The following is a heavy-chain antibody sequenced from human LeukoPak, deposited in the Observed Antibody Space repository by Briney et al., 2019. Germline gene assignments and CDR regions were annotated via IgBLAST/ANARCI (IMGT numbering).Heavy chain of an antibody. CDR2: IYYSGST. J-gene: IGHJ4*02. CDR3: ARPYYYGSGRYLPYFDY. V-gene: IGHV4-59*12. D-gene: IGHD3-10*01. CDR1: GGSISNYY. Sequence: PSETLSLTCTVSGGSISNYYWSWIRQPPGKGLEWIGYIYYSGSTNYNPSLKSRVTISVDTSKNQFSLKLSSVTAADTAVYYCARPYYYGSGRYLPYFDYWGQGTLVTVSS.